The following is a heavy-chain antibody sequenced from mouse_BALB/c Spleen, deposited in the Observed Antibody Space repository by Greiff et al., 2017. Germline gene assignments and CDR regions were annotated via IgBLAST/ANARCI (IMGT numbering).Heavy chain of an antibody. Sequence: EVKLQESGGGLVQPGGSRKLSCAASGFTFSSFGMHWVRQAPEKGLEWVAYISRGSSTIYYADTVKGRFTISRDNPKNTLFLQMTSLRSEDTAMYYSARSPSLLRLLAYWGQGTLVTVSA. J-gene: IGHJ3*01. V-gene: IGHV5-17*02. CDR2: ISRGSSTI. CDR1: GFTFSSFG. D-gene: IGHD1-2*01. CDR3: ARSPSLLRLLAY.